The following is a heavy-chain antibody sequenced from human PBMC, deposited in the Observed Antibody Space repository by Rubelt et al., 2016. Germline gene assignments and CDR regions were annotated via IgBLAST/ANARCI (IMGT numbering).Heavy chain of an antibody. Sequence: QVQLVQSGAEVKKPGASVKVSCKASGYTFTSYGISWVRQAPGQGLEWMGWISAYNGNINYAQKLQGRVTMTTATSTSTAYMERRSLRSDDTAVYYCARRDGYNWDDAFDIWGQGTMVTVSS. CDR2: ISAYNGNI. CDR1: GYTFTSYG. J-gene: IGHJ3*02. CDR3: ARRDGYNWDDAFDI. D-gene: IGHD5-24*01. V-gene: IGHV1-18*01.